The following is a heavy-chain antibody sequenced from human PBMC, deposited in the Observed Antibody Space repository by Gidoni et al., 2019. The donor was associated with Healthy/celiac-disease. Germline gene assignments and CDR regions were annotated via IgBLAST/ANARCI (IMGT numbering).Heavy chain of an antibody. Sequence: QVQLQESGPGLVKPSPTLSLTCTVSGGSISSGGYYWSWIRQHPGKGLEWLGYIYYSGSTYYNPSLKSRVTISVDTSKNQFSLKLSSVTAADTAVYYCARASSSSWYFDYWGQGTLVTVSS. J-gene: IGHJ4*02. CDR3: ARASSSSWYFDY. D-gene: IGHD6-13*01. CDR1: GGSISSGGYY. CDR2: IYYSGST. V-gene: IGHV4-31*03.